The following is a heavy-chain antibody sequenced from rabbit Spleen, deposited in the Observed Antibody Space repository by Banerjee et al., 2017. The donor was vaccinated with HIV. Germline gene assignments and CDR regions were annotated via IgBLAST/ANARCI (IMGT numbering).Heavy chain of an antibody. CDR2: IVTGSAST. V-gene: IGHV1S45*01. J-gene: IGHJ4*01. CDR1: GFSFSSSYW. D-gene: IGHD1-1*01. CDR3: ARDPYSIYMRNL. Sequence: QEQLVESGGGLVQPEGSLTLTCTASGFSFSSSYWISWVRQAPGKGLEWIGCIVTGSASTSYASWAKGRFTISKTSSTTVTLQMTSLTAADTATYFCARDPYSIYMRNLWGQGTLVTVS.